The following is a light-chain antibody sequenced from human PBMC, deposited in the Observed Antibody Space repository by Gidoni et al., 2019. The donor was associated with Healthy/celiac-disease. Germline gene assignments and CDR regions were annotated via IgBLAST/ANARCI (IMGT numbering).Light chain of an antibody. Sequence: EIVLTQYPATLSLSPGERATLSCRASQSVSSYLAWYQQKPGQAPRLLIYDASNRATGIPPRFSGSGSGTDFTLTISSLEPEDFAVYYCQQRSNWPLTFGGGTKVEIK. CDR2: DAS. CDR1: QSVSSY. CDR3: QQRSNWPLT. J-gene: IGKJ4*01. V-gene: IGKV3-11*01.